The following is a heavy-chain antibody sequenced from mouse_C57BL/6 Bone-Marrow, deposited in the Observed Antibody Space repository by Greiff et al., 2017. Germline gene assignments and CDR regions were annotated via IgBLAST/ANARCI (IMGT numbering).Heavy chain of an antibody. CDR3: AILLGNYFDY. J-gene: IGHJ2*01. V-gene: IGHV1-81*01. CDR1: GYTFTRYG. D-gene: IGHD1-1*02. CDR2: IYPRSGNT. Sequence: VQLQESGAELARPGASVTLSCKASGYTFTRYGISWVKQRTGQGLEWIGEIYPRSGNTYYNEKFKGKATLTADKSSSTAYMELRSLTSEDSAVYFCAILLGNYFDYWGQGTTLTGSS.